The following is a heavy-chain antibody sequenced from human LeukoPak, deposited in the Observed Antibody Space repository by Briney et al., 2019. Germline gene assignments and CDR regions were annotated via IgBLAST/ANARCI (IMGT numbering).Heavy chain of an antibody. Sequence: GGSLRLSCAASGFTFSNAWMSWVRQAPGKGLEWVGRIKSKTDGGTTDYAAPVKGRFTISRDDSKNTLYLQMNSLKTEDTAVYYCTTAVHWIFSDYYDSSGYFDDFDYWGQGTLVTVSS. V-gene: IGHV3-15*01. CDR1: GFTFSNAW. J-gene: IGHJ4*02. CDR3: TTAVHWIFSDYYDSSGYFDDFDY. D-gene: IGHD3-22*01. CDR2: IKSKTDGGTT.